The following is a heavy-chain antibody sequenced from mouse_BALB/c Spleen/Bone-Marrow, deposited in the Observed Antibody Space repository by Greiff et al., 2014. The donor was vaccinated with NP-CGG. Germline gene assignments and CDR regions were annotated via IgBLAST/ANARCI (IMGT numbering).Heavy chain of an antibody. Sequence: VKLVESGAELVRPGTSVKVSCKASGYAFTDYLMEWLKQRPGQGLEWIGVINPGSGSTNYNEKFKDKATLTADKSSSTAYMQLSSLTFDDSAVYFCARYDGYFDYWGQGTILTVSS. V-gene: IGHV1-54*03. D-gene: IGHD2-3*01. CDR3: ARYDGYFDY. CDR2: INPGSGST. CDR1: GYAFTDYL. J-gene: IGHJ2*01.